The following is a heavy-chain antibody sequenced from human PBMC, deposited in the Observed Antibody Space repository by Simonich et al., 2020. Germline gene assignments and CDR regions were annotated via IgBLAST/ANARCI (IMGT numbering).Heavy chain of an antibody. CDR2: MNPNSGNT. V-gene: IGHV1-8*03. J-gene: IGHJ4*02. D-gene: IGHD2-15*01. Sequence: QVQLVQSGAEVKKPVASVKVSCKASGYTFTSYEINWVRQALGQGLEWMGWMNPNSGNTGYAQKLQGRVTITRNTSISTDYMELSRLRSEDTAVYYCARGRGGMSRGYVDYWGQGTLVTVSS. CDR1: GYTFTSYE. CDR3: ARGRGGMSRGYVDY.